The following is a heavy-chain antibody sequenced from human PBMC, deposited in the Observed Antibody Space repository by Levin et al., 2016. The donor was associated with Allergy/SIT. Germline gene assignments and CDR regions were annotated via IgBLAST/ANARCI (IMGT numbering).Heavy chain of an antibody. J-gene: IGHJ4*02. V-gene: IGHV1-18*01. CDR2: ISPYNGNT. D-gene: IGHD1-26*01. Sequence: WVRQAPGQGLEWMGWISPYNGNTNYAQNLQGRVTMTTETSTSTAYMELRSLRSDDTAVYYCARDIGSYTGVGTHYFDYWGQGTLVTVSS. CDR3: ARDIGSYTGVGTHYFDY.